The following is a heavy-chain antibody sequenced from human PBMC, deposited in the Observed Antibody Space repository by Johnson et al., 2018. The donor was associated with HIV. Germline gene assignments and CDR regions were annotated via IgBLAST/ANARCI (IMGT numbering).Heavy chain of an antibody. Sequence: QVQLVESGGGVVQPGGSLRLSCVASGFTFSSYGMHWVRQAPGKGLAWVAFIRYDGSNKYYADSVKGRFTISRDNSKNTLYLQMNTLRAEDTAVYYCGGVGRTGSAFDMWGLGTMVTVSS. D-gene: IGHD2-15*01. V-gene: IGHV3-30*02. J-gene: IGHJ3*02. CDR1: GFTFSSYG. CDR2: IRYDGSNK. CDR3: GGVGRTGSAFDM.